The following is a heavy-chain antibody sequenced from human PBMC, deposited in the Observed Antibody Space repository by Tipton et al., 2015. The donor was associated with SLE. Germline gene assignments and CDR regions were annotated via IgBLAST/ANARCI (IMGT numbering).Heavy chain of an antibody. D-gene: IGHD6-19*01. CDR2: INHSGST. CDR3: ARDGKGQWPVDY. V-gene: IGHV4-34*01. Sequence: TLSLTCAVYGGSFSDYYWSWIRQPPGKGLEWIGEINHSGSTNYNPSLKSRVTISVDTSKNQLSLKLSSVTAADTAVYYCARDGKGQWPVDYWGQGTLVTVSS. CDR1: GGSFSDYY. J-gene: IGHJ4*02.